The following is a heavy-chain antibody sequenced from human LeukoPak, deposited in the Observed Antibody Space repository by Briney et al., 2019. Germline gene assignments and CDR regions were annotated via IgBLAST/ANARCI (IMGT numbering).Heavy chain of an antibody. CDR1: GYSISSGDY. D-gene: IGHD3-10*01. CDR3: AREARGYRYGSGSYYGT. J-gene: IGHJ5*02. V-gene: IGHV4-61*02. Sequence: TLTLPCRVSGYSISSGDYWGWIRQPAGKGLEWIGRIYTSGSTNYNPSLKSRVTISIDTSKNQFSLKLSSVTAADTAVYYCAREARGYRYGSGSYYGTWGKGTLVTVSS. CDR2: IYTSGST.